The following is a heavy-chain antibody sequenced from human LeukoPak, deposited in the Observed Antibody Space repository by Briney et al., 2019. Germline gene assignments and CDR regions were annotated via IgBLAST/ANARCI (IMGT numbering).Heavy chain of an antibody. D-gene: IGHD5-12*01. V-gene: IGHV3-33*01. CDR2: IWYDGSNK. Sequence: PGRSLRLSCAASGFTFSSYGMHWVRQAPGKGLEWVAVIWYDGSNKYYADSVKGRFTISRDNSKNTLYLQMNSLRAEDTAVYYCARGSGHDRYYFDYWGQGTLVTVSS. CDR1: GFTFSSYG. J-gene: IGHJ4*02. CDR3: ARGSGHDRYYFDY.